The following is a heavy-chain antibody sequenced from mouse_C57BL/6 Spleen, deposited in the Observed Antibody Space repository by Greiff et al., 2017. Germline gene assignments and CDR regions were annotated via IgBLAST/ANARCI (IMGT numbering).Heavy chain of an antibody. CDR2: IYTRSGNT. J-gene: IGHJ2*01. CDR1: GYTFTSYG. CDR3: ARDYYDCSGYFDY. D-gene: IGHD1-1*01. Sequence: QVQLQQSGAELARPGASVKLSCKASGYTFTSYGISWVKQRTGQGLEWIGEIYTRSGNTYYNEKLKGKATLTADKSSSTAYMELRSLTSEDSAVYFCARDYYDCSGYFDYWGQGTTLTVSS. V-gene: IGHV1-81*01.